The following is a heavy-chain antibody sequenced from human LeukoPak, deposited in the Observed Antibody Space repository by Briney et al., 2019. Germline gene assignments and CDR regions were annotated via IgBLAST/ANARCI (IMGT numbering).Heavy chain of an antibody. CDR2: MSRSGNII. Sequence: GGSLRLSCATSGFTFSDYNMNWVRQAPGRGLESVSYMSRSGNIIYYADTVKGRVTISRDNAKNTLYLQMNSLRVEDTGVYYCASDVYDGSGSPRLDYWGQGTLVTVSS. CDR3: ASDVYDGSGSPRLDY. J-gene: IGHJ4*02. D-gene: IGHD3-10*01. V-gene: IGHV3-48*01. CDR1: GFTFSDYN.